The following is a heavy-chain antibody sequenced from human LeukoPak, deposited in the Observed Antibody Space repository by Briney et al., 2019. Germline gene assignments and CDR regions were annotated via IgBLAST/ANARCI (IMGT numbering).Heavy chain of an antibody. J-gene: IGHJ6*03. CDR1: GGSISSYY. D-gene: IGHD2-15*01. CDR2: IYYSGST. CDR3: ARSVEGYCRGGSCYSYSYYMDV. Sequence: SETLSLTCAVSGGSISSYYWSWIRQPPGKGLEWIGYIYYSGSTNYNPSLKSRVTISVDTSKNQFSLKLSSVTAADTAVYYCARSVEGYCRGGSCYSYSYYMDVWGKGTTVTVSS. V-gene: IGHV4-59*01.